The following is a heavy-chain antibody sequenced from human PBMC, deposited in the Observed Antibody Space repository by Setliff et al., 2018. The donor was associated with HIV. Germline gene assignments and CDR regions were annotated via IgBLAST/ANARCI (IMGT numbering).Heavy chain of an antibody. D-gene: IGHD3-9*01. CDR2: IYHSGNT. Sequence: SETLSLTCAASGYSISSDYYWGWIRQPPGKGLEWIGSIYHSGNTYYNPSLKSRVTTSVDASKSQFSLKVSSVTAADAAVYYCARAQLRYLANDFYFDFWGQGTPVTVSS. CDR3: ARAQLRYLANDFYFDF. CDR1: GYSISSDYY. V-gene: IGHV4-38-2*01. J-gene: IGHJ4*02.